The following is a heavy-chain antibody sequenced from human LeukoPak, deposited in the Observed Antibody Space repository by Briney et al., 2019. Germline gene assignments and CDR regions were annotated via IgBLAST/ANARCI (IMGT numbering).Heavy chain of an antibody. D-gene: IGHD2-2*01. J-gene: IGHJ5*02. CDR1: GHSFTTYW. CDR2: IYPGGSDT. Sequence: GESLKISCKASGHSFTTYWIGWVRQMPGKGLEWMGIIYPGGSDTRYSPSFQGQVTISADKSINTAYLQWRSLKASDTAMYYCARSGVPGAMTWFDPWGQGTLVTVSS. CDR3: ARSGVPGAMTWFDP. V-gene: IGHV5-51*01.